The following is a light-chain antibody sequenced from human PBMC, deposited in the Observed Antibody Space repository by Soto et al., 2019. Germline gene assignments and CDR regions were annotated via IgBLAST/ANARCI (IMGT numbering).Light chain of an antibody. CDR2: GAS. CDR1: QSIDSNY. V-gene: IGKV3-20*01. J-gene: IGKJ1*01. Sequence: EIVLTQSPGTLSLSPGERATLSCRASQSIDSNYLSWYQQKPGQAPRLLIYGASSRATGIPDRFSGSGSGTDFTLTISRLEPEDFAVYYCQQYGSSRRTFGQGTKVDI. CDR3: QQYGSSRRT.